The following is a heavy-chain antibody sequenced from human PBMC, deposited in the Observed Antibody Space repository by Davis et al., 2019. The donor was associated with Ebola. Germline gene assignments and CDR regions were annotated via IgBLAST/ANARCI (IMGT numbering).Heavy chain of an antibody. Sequence: MPGGSLRLSCTVSGGSISSYYWSWIRQPPGKGLEWIGYIYYSGSTYYNPSLKSRVTISVGTSKNQFSLKLSSVTAADTAVYYCARGRTYGDYVYWGQGTLVTVSS. J-gene: IGHJ4*02. V-gene: IGHV4-59*04. D-gene: IGHD4-17*01. CDR3: ARGRTYGDYVY. CDR2: IYYSGST. CDR1: GGSISSYY.